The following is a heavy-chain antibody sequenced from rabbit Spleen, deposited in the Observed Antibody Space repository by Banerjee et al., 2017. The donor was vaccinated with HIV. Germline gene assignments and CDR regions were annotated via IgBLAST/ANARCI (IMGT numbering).Heavy chain of an antibody. Sequence: QEQLVEYGGDLVQPGASLTLTCTASGFDFSNYNFMCWVRQAPGKGLEWTGYIDPVFGNTYYASWVNGRFTISSDNAQNTVDLQMNSLTAADTATYFCARHAGYAGYGYSTLDLWGPGTLVTVS. CDR2: IDPVFGNT. J-gene: IGHJ6*01. V-gene: IGHV1S43*01. D-gene: IGHD8-1*01. CDR1: GFDFSNYNF. CDR3: ARHAGYAGYGYSTLDL.